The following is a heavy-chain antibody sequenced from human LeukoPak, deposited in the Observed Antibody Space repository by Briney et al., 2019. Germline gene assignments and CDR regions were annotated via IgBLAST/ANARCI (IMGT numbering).Heavy chain of an antibody. CDR3: ARVTRCYDSSYFDY. V-gene: IGHV1-69*05. CDR2: IIPIFGTA. J-gene: IGHJ4*02. CDR1: GGTFSSYA. D-gene: IGHD3-22*01. Sequence: SVKVSCKASGGTFSSYAISWVRQAPGQGLEWMGGIIPIFGTANYAQKFQGRVTITTDESTSTAYMELSSLRSEDTAVYYCARVTRCYDSSYFDYWGQGTLVTVSS.